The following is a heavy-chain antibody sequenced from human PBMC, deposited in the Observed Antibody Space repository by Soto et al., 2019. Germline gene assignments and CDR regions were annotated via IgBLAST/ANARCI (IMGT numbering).Heavy chain of an antibody. CDR3: ARASSGSYYLNPYYYYMDV. V-gene: IGHV3-48*03. J-gene: IGHJ6*03. CDR1: GFTFSSYE. D-gene: IGHD1-26*01. CDR2: ISSSGSTI. Sequence: GGSLRLSCVAPGFTFSSYEMNWVRQAPGKGLEWVSYISSSGSTIYYADSVKGRFTISRDNAKNSLYLQMNSLRAEDTAVYYCARASSGSYYLNPYYYYMDVWGKGTTVTVSS.